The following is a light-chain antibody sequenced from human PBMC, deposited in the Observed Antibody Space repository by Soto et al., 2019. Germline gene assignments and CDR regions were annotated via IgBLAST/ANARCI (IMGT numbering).Light chain of an antibody. CDR3: QHYGTSPKWT. V-gene: IGKV3-20*01. CDR1: QSVSSSY. J-gene: IGKJ1*01. Sequence: EIVLTQSPGTLSLSPGEIATLSFSASQSVSSSYLAWYQQKPGQAPRLLIYDTSTRATGVPTRFSGSRSGAEFTLTITRLEPEDFAVYYCQHYGTSPKWTFGPGTKVDIK. CDR2: DTS.